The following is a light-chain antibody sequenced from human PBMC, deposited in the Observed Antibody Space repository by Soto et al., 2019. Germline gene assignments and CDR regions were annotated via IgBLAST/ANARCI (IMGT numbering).Light chain of an antibody. V-gene: IGKV3-20*01. J-gene: IGKJ1*01. CDR3: QQYGSSPRT. Sequence: EIVLMQSPGTLSLSPGERATLSCRASQTLRRTYIAWYQQKPGQAPRLLIYDASNRATGIPARFSGSGSGTEFTLTISSLEPEDFAVYYCQQYGSSPRTFGQGTKV. CDR1: QTLRRTY. CDR2: DAS.